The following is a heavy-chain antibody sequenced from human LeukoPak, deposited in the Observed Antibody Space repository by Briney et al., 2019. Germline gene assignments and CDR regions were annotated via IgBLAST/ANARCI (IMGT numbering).Heavy chain of an antibody. CDR2: INHSGST. J-gene: IGHJ4*02. CDR3: ARAYGDLDY. CDR1: GGSFSGYY. D-gene: IGHD4-17*01. Sequence: SETLSLTCAVYGGSFSGYYWSWIRQPPGKGLEWIGEINHSGSTNYNPSLKSRVTISVDTSKNQFSLKLSSVTAADTAVYYCARAYGDLDYWGQGTLVTVSS. V-gene: IGHV4-34*01.